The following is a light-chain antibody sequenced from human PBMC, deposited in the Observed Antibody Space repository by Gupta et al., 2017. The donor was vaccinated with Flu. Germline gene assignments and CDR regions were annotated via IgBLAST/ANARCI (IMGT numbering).Light chain of an antibody. CDR3: CSYATTYTWV. Sequence: SVTISCTGTFSEVGAYNEGSWFQQHPGKAPKLMISEVTKRPSGVPDRFSGSKSGNTASLTISGLQAVDEADYYCCSYATTYTWVFGGGTKMTVL. CDR1: FSEVGAYNE. CDR2: EVT. V-gene: IGLV2-11*03. J-gene: IGLJ3*02.